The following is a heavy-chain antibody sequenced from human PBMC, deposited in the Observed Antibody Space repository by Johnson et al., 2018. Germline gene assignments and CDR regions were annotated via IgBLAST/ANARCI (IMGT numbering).Heavy chain of an antibody. CDR3: ARDPDYDFWSCLGAGMDV. V-gene: IGHV3-11*01. CDR1: GFTFSDYY. D-gene: IGHD3-3*01. Sequence: QVQLVESGGGLVKPGGSLSLSCAASGFTFSDYYISWIRQAPVQGLEWVSYISISGSTIYYAASVHGRFTIPLDNAKNSLYLQMNSRSAEDTAVDYRARDPDYDFWSCLGAGMDVWGRGTTVTVSS. CDR2: ISISGSTI. J-gene: IGHJ6*02.